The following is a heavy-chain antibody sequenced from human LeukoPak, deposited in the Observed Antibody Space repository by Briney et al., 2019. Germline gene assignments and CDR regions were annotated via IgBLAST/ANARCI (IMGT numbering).Heavy chain of an antibody. Sequence: GGSLRLSCAASGFTFSSYAMHWVRQAPGKGLEWVAVISYDGSNKYYADSVKGRFTISRDNAKNSLYLQMNSLRAEDTAVYYCARDIYDPYYYDSSGLKFDPWGQGTLVTVSS. V-gene: IGHV3-30-3*01. CDR1: GFTFSSYA. J-gene: IGHJ5*02. CDR3: ARDIYDPYYYDSSGLKFDP. CDR2: ISYDGSNK. D-gene: IGHD3-22*01.